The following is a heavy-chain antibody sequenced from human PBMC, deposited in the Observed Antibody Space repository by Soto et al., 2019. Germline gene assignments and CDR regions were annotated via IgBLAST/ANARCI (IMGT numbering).Heavy chain of an antibody. V-gene: IGHV3-7*01. Sequence: EVQLVESGGGLVQPGGSLRVSCAASGFTFTSYWMSWVRQAPGKGLEWVANIKEDGSAKYYLASVKGRFSISRDNAKNSLYLQMNSLRAEDTAVYYCAREDFYRFDYWGQGNLVTVYS. CDR2: IKEDGSAK. J-gene: IGHJ4*02. CDR1: GFTFTSYW. CDR3: AREDFYRFDY.